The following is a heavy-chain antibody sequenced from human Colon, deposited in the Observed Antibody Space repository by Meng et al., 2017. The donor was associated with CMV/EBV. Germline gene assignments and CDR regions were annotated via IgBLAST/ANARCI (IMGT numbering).Heavy chain of an antibody. Sequence: GESLKISCAASGFTFSSHSMNWVRQAPGKGLEWVSSISSTSNYIYYADSVKGRFTISRDNAKASLYLQMNSLRPEDTAVYYCARDPAFSSFDYWGQGTLVTVSS. V-gene: IGHV3-21*01. CDR3: ARDPAFSSFDY. D-gene: IGHD3-3*02. CDR1: GFTFSSHS. CDR2: ISSTSNYI. J-gene: IGHJ4*02.